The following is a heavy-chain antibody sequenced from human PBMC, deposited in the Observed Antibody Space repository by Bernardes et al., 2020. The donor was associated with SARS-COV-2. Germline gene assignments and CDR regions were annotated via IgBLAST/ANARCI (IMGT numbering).Heavy chain of an antibody. V-gene: IGHV1-18*01. CDR3: ARDPLGYCSSTSCQGSDDY. D-gene: IGHD2-2*01. CDR1: GYTFTSYG. CDR2: ISAYNGNT. Sequence: ASMKVSCKASGYTFTSYGISWVRQAPGQGLEWMGWISAYNGNTNYAQKLQGRVTMTTDTSTSTAYMELRSLRSDDTAVYYCARDPLGYCSSTSCQGSDDYWGQGTLVTVSS. J-gene: IGHJ4*02.